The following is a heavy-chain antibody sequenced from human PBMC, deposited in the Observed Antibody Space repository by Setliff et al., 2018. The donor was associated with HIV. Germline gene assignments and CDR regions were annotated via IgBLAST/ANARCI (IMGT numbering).Heavy chain of an antibody. CDR1: GYTFTSYD. CDR2: MNPNSGNT. D-gene: IGHD2-15*01. Sequence: ASVKVSCKASGYTFTSYDINWVRQAPGQGLEWMGWMNPNSGNTGYAQKFQGRVTVTRNTSIRTAYMELSSLRSEDTAVYYCARGGGVYCSGGSCYTSVDFQHWGQGTLVTVSS. J-gene: IGHJ1*01. CDR3: ARGGGVYCSGGSCYTSVDFQH. V-gene: IGHV1-8*02.